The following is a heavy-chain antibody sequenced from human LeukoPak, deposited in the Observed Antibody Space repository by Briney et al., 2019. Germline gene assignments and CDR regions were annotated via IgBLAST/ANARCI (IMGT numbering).Heavy chain of an antibody. CDR2: ISGSGGST. J-gene: IGHJ3*02. CDR1: GFTFSSYA. V-gene: IGHV3-23*01. CDR3: AKESGGSYAHETDAFDI. Sequence: GGSLRLSCAASGFTFSSYAMCWVRQAPGKGLEWVSAISGSGGSTYYADSVKGRFTISRDNTKNTLYLQMNSLRAEDTAVYYCAKESGGSYAHETDAFDIWGQGTMVTVSS. D-gene: IGHD1-26*01.